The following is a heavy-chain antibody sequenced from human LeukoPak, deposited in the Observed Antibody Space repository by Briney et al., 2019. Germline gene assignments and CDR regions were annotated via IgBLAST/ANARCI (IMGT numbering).Heavy chain of an antibody. Sequence: AATVKLSCKASGDTFTGDYMHWVRQAPGQGHELMGWVNPNTGGTNYANKFQGRVTMTRQTSISTAYLALSRLRSDDTAVYYCARGVTGTTYRDEDDYVWGSYRSPHYYYYYMDVWGKGTTVTVSS. CDR3: ARGVTGTTYRDEDDYVWGSYRSPHYYYYYMDV. D-gene: IGHD3-16*02. CDR1: GDTFTGDY. V-gene: IGHV1-2*02. CDR2: VNPNTGGT. J-gene: IGHJ6*03.